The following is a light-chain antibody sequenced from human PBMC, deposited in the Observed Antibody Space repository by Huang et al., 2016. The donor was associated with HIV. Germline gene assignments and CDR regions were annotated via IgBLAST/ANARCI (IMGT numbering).Light chain of an antibody. J-gene: IGKJ5*01. V-gene: IGKV3-15*01. CDR3: QQYTTWPPIT. CDR2: GAS. CDR1: QGISSD. Sequence: EIVMTQSPATLSLSPGERATLSCRASQGISSDLAWYQQKPGQAPRLLIYGASTRATGIPARFSGSGSGTEFTLTLSSLQSEDFALYYCQQYTTWPPITFGQGTRLEIK.